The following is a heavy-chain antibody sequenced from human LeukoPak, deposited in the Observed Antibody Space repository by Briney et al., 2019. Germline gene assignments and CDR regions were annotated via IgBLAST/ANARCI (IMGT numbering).Heavy chain of an antibody. V-gene: IGHV3-11*01. CDR1: GFRFSNYY. D-gene: IGHD1-26*01. CDR2: ISSSGSTI. J-gene: IGHJ4*02. CDR3: ATDKSGSSLFDY. Sequence: GGSLRLSCTASGFRFSNYYMSWIRQAPGKGLEWVSYISSSGSTIYYADSVKGRFTISRDNSKNSLYLQMNSLRAEDTAVYYCATDKSGSSLFDYWGQGTLVTVSS.